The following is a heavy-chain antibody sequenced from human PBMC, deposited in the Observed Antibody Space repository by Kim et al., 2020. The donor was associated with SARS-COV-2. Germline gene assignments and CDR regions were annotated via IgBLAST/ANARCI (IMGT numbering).Heavy chain of an antibody. CDR3: ERVTDYGFDY. D-gene: IGHD4-17*01. J-gene: IGHJ4*02. Sequence: RTNYNPPLKSRVSNSVDTSKSQISLKLSSVTAADTAVYYCERVTDYGFDYWGQGTLVTVSS. V-gene: IGHV4-34*01. CDR2: RT.